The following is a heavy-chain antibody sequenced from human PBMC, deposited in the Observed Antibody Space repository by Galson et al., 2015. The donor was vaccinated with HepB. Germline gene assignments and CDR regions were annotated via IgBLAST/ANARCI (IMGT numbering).Heavy chain of an antibody. CDR3: AKGIWGFAMFDALDI. J-gene: IGHJ3*02. Sequence: SLRLSCAASGFTFSSYAMSWVRQAPGKGLEWVSGISVSGGSTYYADSVKGRFTISRDNSKNIFYLQMNSLRADDTALYYCAKGIWGFAMFDALDIWGQGTMVTVSS. CDR1: GFTFSSYA. CDR2: ISVSGGST. V-gene: IGHV3-23*01. D-gene: IGHD3-16*01.